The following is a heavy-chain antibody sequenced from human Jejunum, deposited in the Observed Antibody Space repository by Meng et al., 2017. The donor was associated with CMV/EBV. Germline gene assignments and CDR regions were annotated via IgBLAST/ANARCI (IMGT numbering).Heavy chain of an antibody. CDR2: IYWDYDK. D-gene: IGHD2-2*01. J-gene: IGHJ5*02. V-gene: IGHV2-5*02. CDR3: ALFTRSWFDP. CDR1: GFSLSTSEVG. Sequence: QIPLKDSGPTPVNPTQAPTLACSFSGFSLSTSEVGVGWIRQPPGKALEWLAVIYWDYDKRYSPSLKSRLTITKDTSKNQVVLTLTNMDPVDTATYYCALFTRSWFDPWGQGTLVTVSS.